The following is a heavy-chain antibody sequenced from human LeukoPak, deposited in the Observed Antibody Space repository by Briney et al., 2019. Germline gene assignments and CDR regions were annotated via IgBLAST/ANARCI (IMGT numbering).Heavy chain of an antibody. CDR2: INPNSGGT. CDR3: ARLEYYYDSSGPGVDY. CDR1: GYTFTGYY. V-gene: IGHV1-2*06. D-gene: IGHD3-22*01. Sequence: ASVKVSCKASGYTFTGYYMHWVRQAPGQGLEWMGRINPNSGGTNYAQKFQGRVTMTRDTSISTAYMELSRLRSDDTAVYYCARLEYYYDSSGPGVDYWGQGTRVTVSS. J-gene: IGHJ4*02.